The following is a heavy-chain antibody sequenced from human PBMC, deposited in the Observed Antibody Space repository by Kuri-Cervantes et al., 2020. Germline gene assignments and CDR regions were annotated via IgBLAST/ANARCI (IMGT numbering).Heavy chain of an antibody. CDR1: GGSFSGYY. Sequence: SETLSLTCAVYGGSFSGYYWSWIRQPPGKGLGWIGYIYYSGSTNYNPSLKSRVTISVDTSKNQFSLKLSSVTAADTAVYYCASYCSGGSCYSGYFQHWGQGTLVTVSS. CDR2: IYYSGST. J-gene: IGHJ1*01. V-gene: IGHV4-59*01. CDR3: ASYCSGGSCYSGYFQH. D-gene: IGHD2-15*01.